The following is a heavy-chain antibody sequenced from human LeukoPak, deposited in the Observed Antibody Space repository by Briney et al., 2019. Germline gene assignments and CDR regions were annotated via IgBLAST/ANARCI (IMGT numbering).Heavy chain of an antibody. CDR3: ARGTSTIVATFSY. V-gene: IGHV4-38-2*02. Sequence: SETLSLTCTVSGYSISSGYYWGWIRQPPGKGLEWIGSIYHSGTTYYNPSLKSRVTISVDTSKNQFSLRLSSVTAADTAVHYCARGTSTIVATFSYWGQGTLVTVSS. J-gene: IGHJ4*02. D-gene: IGHD5-12*01. CDR1: GYSISSGYY. CDR2: IYHSGTT.